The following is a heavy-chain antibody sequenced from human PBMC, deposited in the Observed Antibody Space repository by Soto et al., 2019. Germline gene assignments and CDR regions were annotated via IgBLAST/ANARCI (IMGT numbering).Heavy chain of an antibody. CDR2: IYYSGST. CDR3: ARGVFPRVHNNWFDP. D-gene: IGHD1-1*01. CDR1: GGSISSYY. V-gene: IGHV4-59*01. Sequence: PSETLSLTCTVSGGSISSYYWSWIRQPPGKGLEWIGYIYYSGSTNYNPSLKSRVTISVDTSKNQFSLKLSSVTAADTAVYYCARGVFPRVHNNWFDPWGQGTLVTVSS. J-gene: IGHJ5*02.